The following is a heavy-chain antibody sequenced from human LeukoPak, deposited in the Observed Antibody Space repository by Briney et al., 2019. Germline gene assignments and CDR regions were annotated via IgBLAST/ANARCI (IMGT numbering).Heavy chain of an antibody. CDR2: IYHSGST. J-gene: IGHJ5*02. CDR3: ARGHCSSTGCYEP. CDR1: GDSISSNIW. Sequence: PSETLSLTCAVSGDSISSNIWWSWVRQPPGKGLEWIGEIYHSGSTNYNPSLESRVTISVDTSKNQFSLKLSSVTAADTAVYYCARGHCSSTGCYEPWGQGALVTVSS. D-gene: IGHD2-2*01. V-gene: IGHV4-4*02.